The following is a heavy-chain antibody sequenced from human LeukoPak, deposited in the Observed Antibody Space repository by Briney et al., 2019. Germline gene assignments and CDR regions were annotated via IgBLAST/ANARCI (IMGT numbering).Heavy chain of an antibody. CDR1: GCTFRSHA. V-gene: IGHV3-23*01. D-gene: IGHD3-22*01. CDR3: VRDNYDNTGALAWFDP. J-gene: IGHJ5*02. CDR2: VYENGGTT. Sequence: GGSLRLSCVGSGCTFRSHAMSWVRQPPEKGLEFVSGVYENGGTTYYADSVKGRVSISRDNSKNTLYLQMNSLRVEDTAIYYCVRDNYDNTGALAWFDPWGQGTLVTVSS.